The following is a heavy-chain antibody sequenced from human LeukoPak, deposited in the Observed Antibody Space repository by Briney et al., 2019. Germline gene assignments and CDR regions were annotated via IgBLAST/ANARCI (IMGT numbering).Heavy chain of an antibody. CDR2: ISSSSSSYI. Sequence: GGSLRLSYAASGFTFSSYSMNWVRQARGKGLEGVSSISSSSSSYIYYADSVKGRFTISRDNAKNSLYLQMNSLRAEDTAVYYCARVGRGYDYWGQGTLVTVSS. J-gene: IGHJ4*02. D-gene: IGHD3-10*01. CDR3: ARVGRGYDY. V-gene: IGHV3-21*01. CDR1: GFTFSSYS.